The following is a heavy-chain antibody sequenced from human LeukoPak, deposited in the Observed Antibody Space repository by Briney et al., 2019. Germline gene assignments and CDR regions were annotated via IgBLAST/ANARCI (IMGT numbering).Heavy chain of an antibody. CDR2: IYYSGST. J-gene: IGHJ4*02. V-gene: IGHV4-39*01. D-gene: IGHD6-13*01. CDR1: GGSISSSSYY. Sequence: PSETLSLTCTVSGGSISSSSYYWGWIRQPPGKGLEWIGSIYYSGSTYYNPSLKSRVTISVDTSKNQFSLKLSSVTAADTAVYYCARQIAAAGGWFDYWGQGTLVTVSS. CDR3: ARQIAAAGGWFDY.